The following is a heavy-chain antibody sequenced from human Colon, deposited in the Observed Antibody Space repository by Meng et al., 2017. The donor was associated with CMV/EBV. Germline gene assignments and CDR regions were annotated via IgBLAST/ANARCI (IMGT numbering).Heavy chain of an antibody. CDR3: ARDRDHIPQDGYYDMDV. CDR2: IKQDGSET. CDR1: GFTFSSHW. J-gene: IGHJ6*02. V-gene: IGHV3-7*01. D-gene: IGHD2-21*01. Sequence: GESLKISCAASGFTFSSHWMSWVRRAPGKGLEWVASIKQDGSETSYVDSVEGRFTISRDNAKNSVYLQMNSLRPEDTAVYYCARDRDHIPQDGYYDMDVWGQGTTVTVSS.